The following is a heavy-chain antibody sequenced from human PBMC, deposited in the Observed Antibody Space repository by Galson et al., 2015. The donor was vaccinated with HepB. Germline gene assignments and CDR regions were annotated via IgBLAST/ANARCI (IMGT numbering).Heavy chain of an antibody. CDR1: GFTFSSYW. D-gene: IGHD3-10*01. CDR2: INSDGSST. Sequence: SLRLSCAASGFTFSSYWMHWVRQAPGKGLVWVSRINSDGSSTSYADSVKGRFTISRDNAKNTLYLQMNSLRAEDTAVYYCARRAYGPNPERTRYYYGMDVWGQGTTVTVSS. CDR3: ARRAYGPNPERTRYYYGMDV. V-gene: IGHV3-74*01. J-gene: IGHJ6*02.